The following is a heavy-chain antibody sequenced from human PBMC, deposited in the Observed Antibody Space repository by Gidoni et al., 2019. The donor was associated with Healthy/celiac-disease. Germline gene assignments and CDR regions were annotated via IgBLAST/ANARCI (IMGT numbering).Heavy chain of an antibody. D-gene: IGHD5-18*01. V-gene: IGHV3-48*03. Sequence: EVQLVESGGGLVQPGGSLRLSGAATGFNFRSYEMNWVRQAPGKGLAWVSDISSSGSTIYYADSVKCRVTISRDNAKNSLYLQMNSLRAEDTAVYYCARVNTAMVPDVWGQGTTVTVSS. CDR1: GFNFRSYE. CDR2: ISSSGSTI. CDR3: ARVNTAMVPDV. J-gene: IGHJ6*02.